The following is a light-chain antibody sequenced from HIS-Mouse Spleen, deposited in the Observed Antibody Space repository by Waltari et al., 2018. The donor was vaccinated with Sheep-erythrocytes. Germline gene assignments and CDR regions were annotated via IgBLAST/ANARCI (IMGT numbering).Light chain of an antibody. CDR3: CSYAGSYNHV. Sequence: QSALTQPRSVSGSPGPSVTIPCTRTSSDVGGYNYVSWYQQHPGKAPKLMIYDVSKRPSGVPDRFSGSKSGNTASLTISGLQAEDEADYYCCSYAGSYNHVFATGTKV. CDR2: DVS. CDR1: SSDVGGYNY. V-gene: IGLV2-11*01. J-gene: IGLJ1*01.